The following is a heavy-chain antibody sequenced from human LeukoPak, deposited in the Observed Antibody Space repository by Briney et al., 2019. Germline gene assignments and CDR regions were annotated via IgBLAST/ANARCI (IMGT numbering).Heavy chain of an antibody. V-gene: IGHV3-7*04. CDR1: GFTFSSYE. J-gene: IGHJ4*02. CDR2: IKPDGSDR. D-gene: IGHD5-12*01. CDR3: ARIGYSGNAFDY. Sequence: GGSLRLSCAASGFTFSSYEMNWVRQAPGKGLEWVANIKPDGSDRYFVDSVKGRFTLSRDNAKNSSYLQMSSLTVEDTAVYYCARIGYSGNAFDYWGQGTLVPVSS.